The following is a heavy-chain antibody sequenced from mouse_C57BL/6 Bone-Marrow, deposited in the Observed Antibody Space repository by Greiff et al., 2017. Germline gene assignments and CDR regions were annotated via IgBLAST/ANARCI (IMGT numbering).Heavy chain of an antibody. CDR2: IDPANGNP. CDR1: GFNIKNTY. V-gene: IGHV14-3*01. J-gene: IGHJ2*01. Sequence: EVMLVESVAELVRPGASVKLSCTASGFNIKNTYMHWVKQRPEQGLEWIGRIDPANGNPKSAPKFQGKGTITADTSSDTAYLHLISLTSGDTAIYYCAAIYPLYGGQGTTLTVSS. D-gene: IGHD2-1*01. CDR3: AAIYPLY.